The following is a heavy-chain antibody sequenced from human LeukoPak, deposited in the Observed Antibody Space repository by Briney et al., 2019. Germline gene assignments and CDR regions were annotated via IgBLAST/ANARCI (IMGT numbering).Heavy chain of an antibody. V-gene: IGHV1-69*13. CDR3: ARGYHRYYYGSGRWYNWFDP. CDR2: IIPIFGTA. CDR1: GGTFSSYA. Sequence: SVKVSCKASGGTFSSYAISWVRQAPGQGLEWMGGIIPIFGTANYAQKFQGRVTITADESTSTAYMELSSLRSEDTAVYYCARGYHRYYYGSGRWYNWFDPWGQGTLVTVSS. D-gene: IGHD3-10*01. J-gene: IGHJ5*02.